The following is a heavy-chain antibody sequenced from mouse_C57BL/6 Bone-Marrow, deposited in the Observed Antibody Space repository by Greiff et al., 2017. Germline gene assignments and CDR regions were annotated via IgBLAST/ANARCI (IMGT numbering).Heavy chain of an antibody. Sequence: QVQLQQSGAELARPGASVKLSCKASGYTFTSYGISWVKQRTGQGLEWIGEIYPRSGNTYYNEKFKGKATLTADKSSSTAYMELRSLTSEDSAVYFCARWKGNWDYFDYWGQGTTLTVSS. CDR3: ARWKGNWDYFDY. CDR1: GYTFTSYG. J-gene: IGHJ2*01. D-gene: IGHD4-1*01. CDR2: IYPRSGNT. V-gene: IGHV1-81*01.